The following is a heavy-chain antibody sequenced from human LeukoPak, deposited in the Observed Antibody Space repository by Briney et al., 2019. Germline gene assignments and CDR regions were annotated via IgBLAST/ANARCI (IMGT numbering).Heavy chain of an antibody. Sequence: PGRSLRLSCAASGFTFSSYGMHWVRQAPGKGLEWVAVIWCDGSNKYYADSVKGRFTISRDNSKNTLYLQMNSLRAEDTAVYYCARGGYSYGHDAFDIWGQGTMVTVSS. CDR3: ARGGYSYGHDAFDI. CDR2: IWCDGSNK. J-gene: IGHJ3*02. V-gene: IGHV3-33*01. CDR1: GFTFSSYG. D-gene: IGHD5-18*01.